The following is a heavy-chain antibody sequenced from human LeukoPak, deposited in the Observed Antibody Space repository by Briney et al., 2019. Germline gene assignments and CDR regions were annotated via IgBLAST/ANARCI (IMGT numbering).Heavy chain of an antibody. CDR2: ISGSGGST. CDR3: AKDIVGARGGFDY. Sequence: GGSLRLSCAASGFTVSSNYMSWVRQAPGKGLEWVSAISGSGGSTYYADSVKGRFTISRDNSKNTLYLQMNSLRAEDTAVYYCAKDIVGARGGFDYWGQGTLVTVSS. CDR1: GFTVSSNY. V-gene: IGHV3-23*01. J-gene: IGHJ4*02. D-gene: IGHD1-26*01.